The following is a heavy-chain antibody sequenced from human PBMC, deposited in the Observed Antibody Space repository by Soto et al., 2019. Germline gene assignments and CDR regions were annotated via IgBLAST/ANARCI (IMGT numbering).Heavy chain of an antibody. CDR3: VRLIGNSWLDF. CDR1: GDSVSSSSVT. Sequence: PLQTLSLTCAISGDSVSSSSVTWNCIRQSPSRGLEWLGRTYYRSKWYNDYAESVKSRITINPDTSKNQFSLHLNSVTPEDAAVYYCVRLIGNSWLDFWGQGTLVTVSS. J-gene: IGHJ5*01. D-gene: IGHD1-26*01. CDR2: TYYRSKWYN. V-gene: IGHV6-1*01.